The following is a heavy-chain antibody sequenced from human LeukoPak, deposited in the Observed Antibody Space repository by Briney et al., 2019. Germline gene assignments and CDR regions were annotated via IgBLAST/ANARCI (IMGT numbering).Heavy chain of an antibody. D-gene: IGHD1-1*01. V-gene: IGHV3-7*01. CDR2: IKKDGSEK. J-gene: IGHJ4*02. CDR3: AKEVQLLPFDY. CDR1: GFTFRDHY. Sequence: GGSLSLSCAASGFTFRDHYMTWVRQAPGKGLEWVANIKKDGSEKHYVDSVKGRFTISRDNVKNTVYLQMNSLRPEDTAVYYCAKEVQLLPFDYWGQGSLVTVSS.